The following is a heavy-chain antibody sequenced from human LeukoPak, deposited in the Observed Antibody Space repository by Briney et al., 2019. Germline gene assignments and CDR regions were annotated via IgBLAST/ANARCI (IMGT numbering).Heavy chain of an antibody. J-gene: IGHJ4*02. V-gene: IGHV3-48*03. CDR1: GFTFSSYE. Sequence: PGGSLRLSCAASGFTFSSYEMNWVRQAPGKGLEWVSYISSSGSTIYYADSVKGRFTISRDNAKNSLYLQMNSLRAEDTAVYYCARGPSHSSCYYYYFDYWGQGTLVTVSS. CDR2: ISSSGSTI. D-gene: IGHD3-22*01. CDR3: ARGPSHSSCYYYYFDY.